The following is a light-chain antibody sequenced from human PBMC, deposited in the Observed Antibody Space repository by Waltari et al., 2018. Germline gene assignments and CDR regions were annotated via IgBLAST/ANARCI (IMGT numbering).Light chain of an antibody. Sequence: QSALTQPASVSGSPGQSITTSCTGTSSDVGGYNYVSWYQQHPGKAPKLIIYEVSNRPSGVSSRFSGSKSGNTASLTISGLQAEDEADYFCGSYTLINTIVVFGTGTKVTVL. CDR2: EVS. V-gene: IGLV2-14*01. CDR3: GSYTLINTIVV. CDR1: SSDVGGYNY. J-gene: IGLJ1*01.